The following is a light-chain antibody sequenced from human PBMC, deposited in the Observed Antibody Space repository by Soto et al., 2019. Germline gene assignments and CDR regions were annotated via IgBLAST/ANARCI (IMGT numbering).Light chain of an antibody. Sequence: EIVLTQSPGTLSLSPGQRATLSCRASQRLSASDIAWYQQKPGQDAKCLIYGVSSRATGIPDRFSGSGAGTDFTITISRLEPEDFAVYHCQQYGSSPLITFGQGTRLEIK. V-gene: IGKV3-20*01. CDR1: QRLSASD. J-gene: IGKJ5*01. CDR3: QQYGSSPLIT. CDR2: GVS.